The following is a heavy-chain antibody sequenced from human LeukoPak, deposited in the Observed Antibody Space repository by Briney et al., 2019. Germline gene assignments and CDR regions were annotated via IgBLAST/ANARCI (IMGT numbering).Heavy chain of an antibody. Sequence: ASVKVSCKASGGTFSSYAISWVRQAPGQGLEWMGGIIPIFGTANYAQKFQGRVTITADESTSTAYMELSSLRSEDTAVYYCARPGAYSSGWYESYDAFDIWGQGTMVTVSS. CDR1: GGTFSSYA. J-gene: IGHJ3*02. D-gene: IGHD6-19*01. CDR3: ARPGAYSSGWYESYDAFDI. CDR2: IIPIFGTA. V-gene: IGHV1-69*13.